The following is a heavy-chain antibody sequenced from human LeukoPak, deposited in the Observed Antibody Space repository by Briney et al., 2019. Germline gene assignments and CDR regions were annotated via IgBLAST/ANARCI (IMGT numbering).Heavy chain of an antibody. CDR3: AKAPVTTCSGAYCYPFDY. V-gene: IGHV3-11*01. D-gene: IGHD2-21*01. CDR2: ISSSGSTM. J-gene: IGHJ4*02. Sequence: GGSLRLSCAASGFTFSDYYMSWIRQAPGKGLEWVSHISSSGSTMYYADSVKGRFTISRDSSKNTLYLQMNRLRAEDAAVYYCAKAPVTTCSGAYCYPFDYWGQGTLVTVSS. CDR1: GFTFSDYY.